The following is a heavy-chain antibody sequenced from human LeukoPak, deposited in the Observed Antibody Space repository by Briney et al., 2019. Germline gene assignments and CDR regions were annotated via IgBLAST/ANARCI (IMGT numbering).Heavy chain of an antibody. CDR3: ARDQEGFDY. CDR1: GYTFTSNY. Sequence: GASVQVSCKASGYTFTSNYIHWVRQAPGQGLEWMGMIYSRDGSTSYAQKFQGRVTVTRDTSTSTVHMELSGLRSEDTAVYYCARDQEGFDYWGQGTLVTVSS. CDR2: IYSRDGST. V-gene: IGHV1-46*01. J-gene: IGHJ4*02.